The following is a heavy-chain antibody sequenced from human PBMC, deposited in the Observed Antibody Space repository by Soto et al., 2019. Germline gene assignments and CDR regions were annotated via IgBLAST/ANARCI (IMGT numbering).Heavy chain of an antibody. V-gene: IGHV3-23*01. Sequence: PGGSLRLSCVGSGFTFSSYAMSWVRQAPGKGLEWVSSIGKNGGSTYYADSVKGRFTISRDNSKRILYLQMNSLRAEDTAIYYCATYSNSNLFDYWGQGTLVTVSS. CDR3: ATYSNSNLFDY. D-gene: IGHD4-4*01. J-gene: IGHJ4*02. CDR2: IGKNGGST. CDR1: GFTFSSYA.